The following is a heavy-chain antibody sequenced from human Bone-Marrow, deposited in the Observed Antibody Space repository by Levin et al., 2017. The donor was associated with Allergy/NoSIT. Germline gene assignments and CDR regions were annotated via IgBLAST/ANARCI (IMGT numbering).Heavy chain of an antibody. CDR1: GFTFSHYG. V-gene: IGHV3-33*01. Sequence: QTGGSLRLSCTTSGFTFSHYGMHWVRQAPGKGLEWVGSIWNDGSNTDYADSVKGRYTISRDNSKNILYLEISSLRADDTAVYYCTRDQLNKWFGEPWGQGTLVTLSS. J-gene: IGHJ4*02. D-gene: IGHD3-10*01. CDR2: IWNDGSNT. CDR3: TRDQLNKWFGEP.